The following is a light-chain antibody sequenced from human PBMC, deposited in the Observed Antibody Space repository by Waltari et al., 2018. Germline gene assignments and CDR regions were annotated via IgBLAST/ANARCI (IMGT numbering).Light chain of an antibody. CDR2: EVS. CDR3: MQCIHLPRT. Sequence: DIVTTQIVLSLSVAPGQVSSSSCESIQSLPHSSRKTYLYWYLQKPGQSPQLLIYEVSSRFSGVPDRFSGSGSGTDFTLNISRVQAEDVGVYFCMQCIHLPRTFGGGTKVEIK. V-gene: IGKV2-29*01. J-gene: IGKJ4*01. CDR1: QSLPHSSRKTY.